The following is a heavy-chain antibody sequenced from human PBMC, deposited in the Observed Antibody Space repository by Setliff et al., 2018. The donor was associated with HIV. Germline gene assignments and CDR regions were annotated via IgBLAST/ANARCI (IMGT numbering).Heavy chain of an antibody. D-gene: IGHD4-17*01. V-gene: IGHV1-3*01. CDR2: INAGYGNT. Sequence: ASVKVSCKASGGAFSSYAIHWVRQAPGQSLEWMGWINAGYGNTKYSQKFQGRVTITRDASASTAYMELSSLRSEDTAVYYCARSPGDYLFDYWGQGTLVTVSS. J-gene: IGHJ4*02. CDR3: ARSPGDYLFDY. CDR1: GGAFSSYA.